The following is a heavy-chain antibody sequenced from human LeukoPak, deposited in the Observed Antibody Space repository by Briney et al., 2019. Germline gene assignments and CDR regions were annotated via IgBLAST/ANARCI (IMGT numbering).Heavy chain of an antibody. D-gene: IGHD3-22*01. J-gene: IGHJ4*02. CDR3: AKRGVVIRVILVGFHKEAYYFDS. V-gene: IGHV3-23*01. Sequence: GSLRLSCAVSGIALSNYGMSWVRQAPGKALEWVAGITGSGGSTNYADSVKGRFTISRDNPKNTLYLQMNSLRAEDTAVYFCAKRGVVIRVILVGFHKEAYYFDSWGQGALVTVSS. CDR1: GIALSNYG. CDR2: ITGSGGST.